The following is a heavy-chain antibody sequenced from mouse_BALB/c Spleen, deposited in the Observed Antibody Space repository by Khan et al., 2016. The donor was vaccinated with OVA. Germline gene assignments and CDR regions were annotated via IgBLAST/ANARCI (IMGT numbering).Heavy chain of an antibody. D-gene: IGHD4-1*01. CDR1: GYTFTDYV. CDR2: IYPGGDTT. Sequence: VQLQESGPELVKPGASVKMSCKASGYTFTDYVMNWVKQRNGQGLEWIGQIYPGGDTTYYNEKFKGKATLTADRSSSTAYMQLSNLTAEDSAVYFCARAGWDVFAYWGQGTLVTGSA. J-gene: IGHJ3*01. V-gene: IGHV1-77*01. CDR3: ARAGWDVFAY.